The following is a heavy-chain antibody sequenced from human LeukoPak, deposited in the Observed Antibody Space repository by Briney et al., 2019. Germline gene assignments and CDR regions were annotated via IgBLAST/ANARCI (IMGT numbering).Heavy chain of an antibody. D-gene: IGHD3-10*01. V-gene: IGHV4-38-2*01. J-gene: IGHJ5*02. CDR2: IDGSGSS. CDR3: ARSPHIWFAERGWFDP. Sequence: SETLSLTCAVSGYSISSGYLWGWIRQPPGKGLEWIGSIDGSGSSYYNPSLKSRVTISVDTSRNQFSLKMTSVTAADTAFYFCARSPHIWFAERGWFDPWGQGTLVTVSS. CDR1: GYSISSGYL.